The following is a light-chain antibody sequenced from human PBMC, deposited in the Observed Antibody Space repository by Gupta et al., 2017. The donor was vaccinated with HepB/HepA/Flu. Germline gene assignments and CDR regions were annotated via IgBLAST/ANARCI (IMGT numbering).Light chain of an antibody. V-gene: IGLV6-57*03. CDR2: DDN. Sequence: FMLTQPHSVSESPGKTVTISCTRSSGSIASNYVQWYQQRPGSAPTTVIYDDNQRPSGVPDRFSGSIDSSSNSASLTISGLKTEDEADYYCQSYDSSNRWVFGGGTKLTVL. J-gene: IGLJ3*02. CDR3: QSYDSSNRWV. CDR1: SGSIASNY.